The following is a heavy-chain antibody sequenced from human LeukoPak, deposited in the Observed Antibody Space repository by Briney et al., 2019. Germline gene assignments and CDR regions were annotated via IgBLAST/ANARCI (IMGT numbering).Heavy chain of an antibody. CDR1: GFTFDDYA. CDR3: AKGPQQLGYYYYGMDV. D-gene: IGHD6-13*01. V-gene: IGHV3-9*01. J-gene: IGHJ6*02. Sequence: PGGSLRLSCAASGFTFDDYAMHWVRQAPGKGLEWVSGISWNSGSIGYADSVKGRFTVSRDNAKNSLYLQMNSLRAEDTALYYCAKGPQQLGYYYYGMDVWGQGTTVTVSS. CDR2: ISWNSGSI.